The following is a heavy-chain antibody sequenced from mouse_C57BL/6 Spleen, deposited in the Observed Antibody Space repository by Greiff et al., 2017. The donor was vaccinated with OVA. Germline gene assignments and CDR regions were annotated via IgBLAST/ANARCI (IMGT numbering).Heavy chain of an antibody. J-gene: IGHJ2*01. CDR1: GYTFTSYW. V-gene: IGHV1-50*01. CDR2: IDPSDSYT. Sequence: QVQLKQSGAELVKPGASVKLSCKASGYTFTSYWMQWVKQRPGQGLEWIGEIDPSDSYTNYNQKFKGKATLTVDTSSSTAYMQLSSLTSEDSAVYYCARGRYYFDYWGQGTTLTVSS. CDR3: ARGRYYFDY.